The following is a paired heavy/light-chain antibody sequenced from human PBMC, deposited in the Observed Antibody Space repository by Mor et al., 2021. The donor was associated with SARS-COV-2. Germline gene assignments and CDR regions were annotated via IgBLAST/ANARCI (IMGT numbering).Light chain of an antibody. J-gene: IGLJ1*01. V-gene: IGLV3-10*01. Sequence: SYELTQPPSVSVSPGQTARITCSGDALPKKYAYWYQQKSGQAPVLVIYEDSKRPSGIPERFSGSSSGTMATLTISGAQVEDEADYYCYSTDSSGNRYVFGTGTKVTVL. CDR2: EDS. CDR1: ALPKKY. CDR3: YSTDSSGNRYV.
Heavy chain of an antibody. CDR3: ARASAGEMTTGSRDAFDI. CDR1: GGSISSGDYY. Sequence: QVQLQESGPGLVKPSQTLSLTCTVSGGSISSGDYYWSWIRQPPGKGLEWIGYIYYSGSTYYNPSLKSRVTISVDTSKNQFSLKLSSVTAADTAVYYCARASAGEMTTGSRDAFDIWGQGTMVTVSS. J-gene: IGHJ3*02. D-gene: IGHD4-17*01. V-gene: IGHV4-30-4*01. CDR2: IYYSGST.